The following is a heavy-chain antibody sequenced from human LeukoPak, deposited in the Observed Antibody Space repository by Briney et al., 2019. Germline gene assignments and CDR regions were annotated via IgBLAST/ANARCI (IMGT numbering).Heavy chain of an antibody. J-gene: IGHJ4*02. Sequence: GGSLRLSCAASGFTFNTYWMTWVRQAPGMGLEWVANIKEEGSEKNYVDSVEGRFTVSRDNAKNSLYLQMNSLRAEDTAVYYCARAGCNLFLNFWGQGTLVTVSS. CDR2: IKEEGSEK. CDR1: GFTFNTYW. V-gene: IGHV3-7*01. CDR3: ARAGCNLFLNF. D-gene: IGHD3-3*01.